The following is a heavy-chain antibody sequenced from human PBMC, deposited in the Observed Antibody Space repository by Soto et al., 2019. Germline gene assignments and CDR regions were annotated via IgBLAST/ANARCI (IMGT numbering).Heavy chain of an antibody. CDR3: ARASYGSARGSFDP. CDR2: IYYSGRT. Sequence: QLQLQESGPGLVKPSETLSLTCTVSGGSISSSSYYWGWIRQPPGKGLEWIGSIYYSGRTYYNPSLKSRVTISVDTSKTQFSLKLSSVTAADTAVYYCARASYGSARGSFDPWGQGTLVTVSS. V-gene: IGHV4-39*01. CDR1: GGSISSSSYY. J-gene: IGHJ5*02. D-gene: IGHD3-10*01.